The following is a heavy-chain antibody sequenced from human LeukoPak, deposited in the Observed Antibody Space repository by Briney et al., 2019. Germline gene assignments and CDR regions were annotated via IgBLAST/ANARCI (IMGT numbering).Heavy chain of an antibody. V-gene: IGHV1-69*05. CDR3: ARGFYYDSSGYNYGGFDI. D-gene: IGHD3-22*01. CDR1: GGTFSSYS. Sequence: SVKVSCKASGGTFSSYSISWVRHAPGQGLEWMGGIIPIFGAANYAQRFQGGVSITTDESTSTHYMELSSLRSEDTAVYYCARGFYYDSSGYNYGGFDIWGQGTMVTVSS. CDR2: IIPIFGAA. J-gene: IGHJ3*02.